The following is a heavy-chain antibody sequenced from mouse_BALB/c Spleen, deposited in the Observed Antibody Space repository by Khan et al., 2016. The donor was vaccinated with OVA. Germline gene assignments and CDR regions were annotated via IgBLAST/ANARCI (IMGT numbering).Heavy chain of an antibody. CDR3: ARLAYYYESEGFAY. CDR2: ISTGGHYT. V-gene: IGHV5-6*01. CDR1: GFTFSTYG. D-gene: IGHD1-1*01. J-gene: IGHJ3*01. Sequence: EVMLVESGGDLVEPGGSLKLSCAASGFTFSTYGMSWVRQTPDRRLEWVATISTGGHYTYYPASVRGRFPIFRDNARNTLYLQMTLMKSEDTAMFYCARLAYYYESEGFAYWGQGTLVTVSA.